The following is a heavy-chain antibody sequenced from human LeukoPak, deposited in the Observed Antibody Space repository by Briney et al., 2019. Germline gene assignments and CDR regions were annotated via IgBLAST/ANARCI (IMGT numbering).Heavy chain of an antibody. CDR3: ARICSGGNCYVDS. J-gene: IGHJ4*02. Sequence: GGSLRLSCAASGFTFSTYLMHWVRQAPGKGLVWVSRINPDGSTTTYADSVKGRFTISRDNAKSTLYLQMNSLRAEDTAVYYCARICSGGNCYVDSWGQGTLVTVSS. CDR1: GFTFSTYL. CDR2: INPDGSTT. V-gene: IGHV3-74*01. D-gene: IGHD2-21*01.